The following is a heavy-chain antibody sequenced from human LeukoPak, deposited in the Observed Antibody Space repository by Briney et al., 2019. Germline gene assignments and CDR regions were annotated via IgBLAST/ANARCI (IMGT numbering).Heavy chain of an antibody. J-gene: IGHJ4*02. CDR1: GFTVSSNY. CDR2: IYSGGST. Sequence: GGSLRLFCAASGFTVSSNYMSWVRQAPGKGLEWVSVIYSGGSTYYADSVKGRFTISRDNSKNTLYLQMNSLRAEDTAVYYCAKDLREEYSYGYDHYWGQGTLVTVSS. CDR3: AKDLREEYSYGYDHY. V-gene: IGHV3-66*01. D-gene: IGHD5-18*01.